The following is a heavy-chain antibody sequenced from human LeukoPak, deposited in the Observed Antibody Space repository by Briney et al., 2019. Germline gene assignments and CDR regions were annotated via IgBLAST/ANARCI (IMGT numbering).Heavy chain of an antibody. D-gene: IGHD3-22*01. CDR1: GFTFSSYS. Sequence: GGSLRLSCAASGFTFSSYSMNWVRQAPGKGLEWVSYISSSSSTIYYADSVKGRFTISRDNAKNSLYLQMNSLRAEDTAVYYCARDPYHYDTNFDYWGQGTLVTVSS. J-gene: IGHJ4*02. V-gene: IGHV3-48*04. CDR3: ARDPYHYDTNFDY. CDR2: ISSSSSTI.